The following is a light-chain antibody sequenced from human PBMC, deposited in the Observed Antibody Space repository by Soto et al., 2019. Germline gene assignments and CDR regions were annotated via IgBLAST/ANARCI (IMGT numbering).Light chain of an antibody. CDR1: HDIGNY. Sequence: DTQMTQSPSSLSASVGDRVTITCLASHDIGNYLNWYQQKPGKAPKLLIYYASNLETGVSSRFSGSGSGTDFTFTITSLPPEAIATYFSQQYENLPLLSFRPGIKV. J-gene: IGKJ3*01. CDR2: YAS. V-gene: IGKV1-33*01. CDR3: QQYENLPLLS.